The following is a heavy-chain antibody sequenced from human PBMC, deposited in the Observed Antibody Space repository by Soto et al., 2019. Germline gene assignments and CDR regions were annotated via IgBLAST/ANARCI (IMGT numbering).Heavy chain of an antibody. J-gene: IGHJ6*02. V-gene: IGHV5-51*01. CDR3: ARPRSGSYRLDYYGMDV. Sequence: PGESLKISCKRSGYSFTSYWIGWVRQIPGKGLEWMGIIYPGDSDTRYSPSFQGQVTISADKSISTAYLQWRSLRASDTAMYYCARPRSGSYRLDYYGMDVWGQGTTVTVSS. D-gene: IGHD3-10*01. CDR1: GYSFTSYW. CDR2: IYPGDSDT.